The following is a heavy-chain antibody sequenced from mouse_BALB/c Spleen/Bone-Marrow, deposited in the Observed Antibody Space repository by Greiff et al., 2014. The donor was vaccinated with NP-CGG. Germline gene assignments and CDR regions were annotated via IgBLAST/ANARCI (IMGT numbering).Heavy chain of an antibody. CDR3: ARETGTYVMDY. V-gene: IGHV1-7*01. D-gene: IGHD4-1*01. J-gene: IGHJ4*01. CDR1: GYTFTNYW. Sequence: QVQLKESGAELTKPGASVTMSCKASGYTFTNYWIHWIKQRPGQGLEWIGYINPGTGYTDYNPNFKDKATLTADKSSITAYMQLSSLTSEDSSVYYCARETGTYVMDYLGQGTSVTVAS. CDR2: INPGTGYT.